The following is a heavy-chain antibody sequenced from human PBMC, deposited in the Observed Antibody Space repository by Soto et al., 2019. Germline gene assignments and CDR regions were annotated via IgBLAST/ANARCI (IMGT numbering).Heavy chain of an antibody. J-gene: IGHJ4*02. CDR3: TPERYDYVWGRPTYYFDY. D-gene: IGHD3-16*01. V-gene: IGHV3-15*01. CDR2: IKSKTDGGTT. CDR1: GFTFSNAW. Sequence: GGSLRLSCAASGFTFSNAWMSWVRQAPGKGLEWVGRIKSKTDGGTTDYAAPVKGRSTISRDDSKNTLYLQMNSLKTEDTAVYYCTPERYDYVWGRPTYYFDYWGQGTLVTVSS.